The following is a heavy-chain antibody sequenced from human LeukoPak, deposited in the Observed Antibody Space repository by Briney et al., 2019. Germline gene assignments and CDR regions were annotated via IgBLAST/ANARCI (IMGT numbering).Heavy chain of an antibody. CDR1: GVSISSYY. CDR2: IYYSGST. D-gene: IGHD6-19*01. J-gene: IGHJ5*02. V-gene: IGHV4-59*01. Sequence: SETLSLTCTVSGVSISSYYWSWIRQPPGKGLEWIGYIYYSGSTNYNPSLKSRVTISVDTSKNQFSLKLSSVTAADTAVYYCARVSSGKSNWFDPWGQGTLVTVSS. CDR3: ARVSSGKSNWFDP.